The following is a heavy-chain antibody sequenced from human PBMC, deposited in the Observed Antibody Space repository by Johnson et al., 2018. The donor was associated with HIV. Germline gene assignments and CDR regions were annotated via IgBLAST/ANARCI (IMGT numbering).Heavy chain of an antibody. V-gene: IGHV3-66*04. D-gene: IGHD3-22*01. CDR2: IYSGGST. Sequence: VQLVESGGGLIQPGGSLRLSCAASGLNVSSTYMSWVRQAPGKGLEWVSVIYSGGSTYYADSVKGRFTISRDNSKNTLYLQMNSLRAEDTAVYYCARHTGYDAFDIWGQGTMVTVSS. J-gene: IGHJ3*02. CDR3: ARHTGYDAFDI. CDR1: GLNVSSTY.